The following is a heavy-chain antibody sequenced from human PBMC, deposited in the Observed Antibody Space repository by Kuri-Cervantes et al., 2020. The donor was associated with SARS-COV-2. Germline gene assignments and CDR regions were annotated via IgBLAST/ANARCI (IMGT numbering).Heavy chain of an antibody. V-gene: IGHV3-30-3*01. CDR1: GFTFSSYA. CDR2: ISYDGSNK. J-gene: IGHJ4*02. CDR3: ARDRGMVVVPAEGYFDY. Sequence: GESLKISCAASGFTFSSYAMHWVRQAPGKGLEWVAVISYDGSNKYYADSVKGRFTISRDNSKNTLYLQMNSLRAEDTAVYYCARDRGMVVVPAEGYFDYWGQGTLVTVSS. D-gene: IGHD2-2*01.